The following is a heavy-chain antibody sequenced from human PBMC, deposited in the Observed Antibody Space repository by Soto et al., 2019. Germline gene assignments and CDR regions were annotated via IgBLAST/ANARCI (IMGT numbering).Heavy chain of an antibody. V-gene: IGHV1-18*01. D-gene: IGHD3-10*01. J-gene: IGHJ6*03. CDR2: ISAYNGNT. CDR3: ARRVRGGEYYYYYYMDV. CDR1: GYTFTSYG. Sequence: GASVKVSCKASGYTFTSYGISWVRQAPGQGLEWMGWISAYNGNTNYAQKLQGRVTMTTDTSTSTAYMELRSLRSDDTAVYYCARRVRGGEYYYYYYMDVWGKGTTVTVSS.